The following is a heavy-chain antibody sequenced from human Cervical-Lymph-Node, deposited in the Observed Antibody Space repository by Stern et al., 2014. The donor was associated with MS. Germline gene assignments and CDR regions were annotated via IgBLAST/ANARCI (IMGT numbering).Heavy chain of an antibody. Sequence: QVQLQESGPGLVKPSETLSVTCTVSGGSISSFFWSWIRQPAGKGLEYIGRIYSRGSTDYNPSLNSRVTMSVDTSKNQFSLILSSVTAADTAVYYCARESRDSRGVFDYWGQGTLVTVSS. CDR3: ARESRDSRGVFDY. V-gene: IGHV4-4*07. CDR2: IYSRGST. J-gene: IGHJ4*02. CDR1: GGSISSFF. D-gene: IGHD2-15*01.